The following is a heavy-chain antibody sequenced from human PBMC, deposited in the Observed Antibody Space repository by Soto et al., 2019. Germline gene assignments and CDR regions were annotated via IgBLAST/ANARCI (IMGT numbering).Heavy chain of an antibody. V-gene: IGHV3-21*02. J-gene: IGHJ5*02. D-gene: IGHD4-17*01. CDR3: ASFYGDYRGS. Sequence: EVQLVESGGGLVKPGGSLRLSCAASGFTFSSYTMNWVRQAPGKGLEWVSSISSSSGYIYYADSVKRRFTISRDNAKNSLYLQINSLRAEDTAVYYCASFYGDYRGSWGQGTLVTVSS. CDR2: ISSSSGYI. CDR1: GFTFSSYT.